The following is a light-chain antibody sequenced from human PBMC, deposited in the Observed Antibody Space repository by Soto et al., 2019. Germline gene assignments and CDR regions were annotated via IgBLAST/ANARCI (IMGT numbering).Light chain of an antibody. J-gene: IGKJ2*01. CDR1: QSNSSY. V-gene: IGKV1-39*01. CDR3: QQSYSTPRT. CDR2: AAS. Sequence: DIHMTPSPSSLSASVGDRVTITCRASQSNSSYLNWYQQKPGKAPKLLIYAASSLQSGVPSRFSGSGSGTDFTLTISSLQPEDFATYYCQQSYSTPRTFGQGTKLEIK.